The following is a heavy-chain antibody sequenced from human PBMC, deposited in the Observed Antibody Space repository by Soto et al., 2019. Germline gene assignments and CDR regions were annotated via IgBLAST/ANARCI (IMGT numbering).Heavy chain of an antibody. D-gene: IGHD3-10*01. CDR1: GFTFSRYG. J-gene: IGHJ3*02. CDR2: IFYDGSRK. V-gene: IGHV3-33*06. CDR3: AKVIIAWPDAFDI. Sequence: PGGSLRLSCAASGFTFSRYGMHWVRQAPGKGLEWVAVIFYDGSRKEYAASLKGRFTISRDNSKNTLYLRMNSLRAEDTAVYYCAKVIIAWPDAFDIWGQGTMVTVS.